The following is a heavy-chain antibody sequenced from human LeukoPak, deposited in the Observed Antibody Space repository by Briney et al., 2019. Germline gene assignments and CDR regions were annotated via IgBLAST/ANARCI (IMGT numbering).Heavy chain of an antibody. CDR2: ISWNSASV. V-gene: IGHV3-9*01. D-gene: IGHD6-13*01. Sequence: GGSLRLSCAASGFTFDDYAMHWVRQAPGKGLEWVSTISWNSASVGYVDSVKGRSTISRDNAKKTLYLQMNSLRPEDTALYYCAKDYGYSSSWYDYWGQGTLVTVSS. CDR1: GFTFDDYA. J-gene: IGHJ4*02. CDR3: AKDYGYSSSWYDY.